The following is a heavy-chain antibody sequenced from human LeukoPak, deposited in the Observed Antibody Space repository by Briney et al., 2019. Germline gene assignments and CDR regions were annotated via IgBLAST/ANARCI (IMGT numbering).Heavy chain of an antibody. D-gene: IGHD2-15*01. CDR3: TSHDPRYCSGGSCYSAGFDP. V-gene: IGHV3-73*01. J-gene: IGHJ5*02. CDR1: GFTFSCYS. CDR2: LRSKANSYAT. Sequence: GGSLRLSCAASGFTFSCYSMSWVRPASGKGLEWVGRLRSKANSYATAYAASVKGRFTISRDDSKNTAYLQMSSLKTEDTAVYYCTSHDPRYCSGGSCYSAGFDPWGQGTLVTVPS.